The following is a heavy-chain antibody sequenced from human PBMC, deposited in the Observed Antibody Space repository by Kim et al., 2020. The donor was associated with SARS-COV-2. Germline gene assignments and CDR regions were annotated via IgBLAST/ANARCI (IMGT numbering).Heavy chain of an antibody. J-gene: IGHJ4*02. CDR3: ARGSLMGNSRGHY. CDR1: GGSFSGYY. D-gene: IGHD2-8*01. CDR2: INHSGRT. V-gene: IGHV4-34*01. Sequence: SETLSLTCAVYGGSFSGYYWSWIRQPPGKGLEWIGEINHSGRTNYNRSLKSRVTISVDTSKNQFSLKLNSVTAADTAVYYCARGSLMGNSRGHYWGQGTLVTVSS.